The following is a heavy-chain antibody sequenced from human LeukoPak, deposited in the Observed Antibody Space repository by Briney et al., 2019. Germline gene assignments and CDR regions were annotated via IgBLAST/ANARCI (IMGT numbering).Heavy chain of an antibody. D-gene: IGHD6-19*01. CDR1: GSTFSRFW. V-gene: IGHV3-7*05. J-gene: IGHJ5*02. CDR3: AKDPGYSSGA. CDR2: IKQDGSEK. Sequence: PGGSLRLSCVDSGSTFSRFWMSWVRQAPGKGLEWVASIKQDGSEKYYVDSVKGRLTISTDNAKNSLYLQMNRLRAEGTAVYYCAKDPGYSSGAWGQGTLVTVSS.